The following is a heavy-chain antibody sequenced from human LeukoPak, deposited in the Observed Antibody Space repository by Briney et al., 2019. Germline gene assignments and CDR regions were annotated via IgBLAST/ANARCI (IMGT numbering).Heavy chain of an antibody. J-gene: IGHJ6*03. CDR3: TKGLHVAVAVADYYYFYMDV. CDR1: GFAFSSFA. Sequence: GGSLRLSCAASGFAFSSFAMGWVRQSPGKGLGWLSTTNGGGNTTFYSDSVKGRFTISRDNSKNTLYLHMDSLRPDDTAMYYCTKGLHVAVAVADYYYFYMDVWGRGTAVTVSS. CDR2: TNGGGNTT. D-gene: IGHD6-19*01. V-gene: IGHV3-23*01.